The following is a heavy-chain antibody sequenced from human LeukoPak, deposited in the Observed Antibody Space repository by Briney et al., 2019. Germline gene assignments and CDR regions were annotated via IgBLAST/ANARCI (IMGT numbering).Heavy chain of an antibody. CDR3: ATIKRGNIYGYFDF. V-gene: IGHV4-59*11. J-gene: IGHJ4*02. CDR1: GGSISSHY. Sequence: SETLSLTCTVPGGSISSHYWSWIRQPPGKGLEWIGYMYDSVRAKDNPSLKSRVTLSADTSKNQFSLRLSSVTAADTAVYYCATIKRGNIYGYFDFWGQGILVTVSS. D-gene: IGHD5-18*01. CDR2: MYDSVRA.